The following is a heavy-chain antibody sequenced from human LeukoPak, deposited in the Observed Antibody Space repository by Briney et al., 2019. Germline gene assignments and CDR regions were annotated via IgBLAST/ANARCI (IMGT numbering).Heavy chain of an antibody. V-gene: IGHV3-23*01. CDR3: AKDFAGYGDSDY. J-gene: IGHJ4*02. CDR1: GFTFSSYA. D-gene: IGHD4-17*01. Sequence: GRSLRLSCAASGFTFSSYAMSWVRQAPGKGLEWVSAISGSGGSTYYADSVKGRFTISRDNSKNTLYLQMNSLRAEDTAVYYCAKDFAGYGDSDYWGQGTLVTVSS. CDR2: ISGSGGST.